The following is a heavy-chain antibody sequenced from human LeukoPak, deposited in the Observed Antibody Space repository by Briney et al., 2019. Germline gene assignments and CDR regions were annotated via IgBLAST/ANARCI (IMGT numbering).Heavy chain of an antibody. CDR1: GFTFSDYP. Sequence: GGALRLSCAASGFTFSDYPMSWVRQAPGKGLEWVSVISGSGGSTYYADSVKGRFTISRDNSKNTLYLQMNSLRAEDTAVYYCAKDYLDIVVVPAALDAFDIWGQGTMVTVSS. D-gene: IGHD2-2*03. V-gene: IGHV3-23*01. CDR2: ISGSGGST. CDR3: AKDYLDIVVVPAALDAFDI. J-gene: IGHJ3*02.